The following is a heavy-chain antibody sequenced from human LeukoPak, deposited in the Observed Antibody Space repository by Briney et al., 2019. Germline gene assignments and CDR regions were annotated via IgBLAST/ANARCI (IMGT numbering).Heavy chain of an antibody. CDR3: ARGSSEGFGELLSFYYYMDV. J-gene: IGHJ6*03. V-gene: IGHV1-2*02. CDR1: GYTFIGYH. CDR2: INPNTGDT. Sequence: GASVKVSCKASGYTFIGYHIHWVRQAPGQGPEWMGRINPNTGDTDYAQNFQGRVTMIRDTSINTVYMELSSLRSEDTAVYYCARGSSEGFGELLSFYYYMDVWGKGTTVTISS. D-gene: IGHD3-10*01.